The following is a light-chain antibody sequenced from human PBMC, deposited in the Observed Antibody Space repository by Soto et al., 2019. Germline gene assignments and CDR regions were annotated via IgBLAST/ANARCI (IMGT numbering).Light chain of an antibody. Sequence: DIQMTQSPSTLSGSVGDRVTIPCPASQTISSWLAWYQQTPGKAPKLLIYAASSLQSGVPSRFSGSGSGTEFTLTISSLQPEDFSTYYCLQHNSYPPTFGPGTKVDI. CDR3: LQHNSYPPT. CDR1: QTISSW. J-gene: IGKJ3*01. V-gene: IGKV1-5*01. CDR2: AAS.